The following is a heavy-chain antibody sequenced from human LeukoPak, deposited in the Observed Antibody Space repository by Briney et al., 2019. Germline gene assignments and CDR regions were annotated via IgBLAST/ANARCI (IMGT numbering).Heavy chain of an antibody. CDR1: GGSISSSSYY. Sequence: PSETLSLTCTVSGGSISSSSYYRGWIRQPPGKGLEWVSAISGSGGSTYYADSVKGRFTISRDNSKNTLYLQMNSLRAEDTAVYYCARKDSTVTPPDYWGQGTLVTVSS. V-gene: IGHV3-23*01. CDR3: ARKDSTVTPPDY. D-gene: IGHD4-17*01. J-gene: IGHJ4*02. CDR2: ISGSGGST.